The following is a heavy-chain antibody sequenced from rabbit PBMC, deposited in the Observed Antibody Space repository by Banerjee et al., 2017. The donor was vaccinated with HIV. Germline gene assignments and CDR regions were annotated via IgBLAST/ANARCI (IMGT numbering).Heavy chain of an antibody. V-gene: IGHV1S45*01. CDR3: ARSYAEYGYAFKF. CDR1: GFSFILSYW. J-gene: IGHJ4*01. D-gene: IGHD6-1*01. Sequence: QEQLEESGGDLVQPEGSLTLTCTASGFSFILSYWVCWVRQAPGKGLEWIGCIYTGDGSLYHASWAKGRFTFSKTSSTTVTLQMTSLTAADTATYFCARSYAEYGYAFKFWGPGTLVTVS. CDR2: IYTGDGSL.